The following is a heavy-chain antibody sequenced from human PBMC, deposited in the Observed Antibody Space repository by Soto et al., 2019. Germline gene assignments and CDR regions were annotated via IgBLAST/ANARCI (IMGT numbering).Heavy chain of an antibody. V-gene: IGHV3-23*01. CDR2: ISGSDGST. CDR3: AKEKDAVRFDC. D-gene: IGHD3-10*01. Sequence: PGGSLRLSCAASGFTFSNYAMSWVRQAPGKGLEWVSGISGSDGSTSYADSVKGRFIISRDNSNKALYLQMSSLRAEDTAVYYCAKEKDAVRFDCWGQGTLVTVSS. CDR1: GFTFSNYA. J-gene: IGHJ4*02.